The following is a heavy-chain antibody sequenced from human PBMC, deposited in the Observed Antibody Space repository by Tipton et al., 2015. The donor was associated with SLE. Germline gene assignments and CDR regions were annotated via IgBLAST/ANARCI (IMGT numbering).Heavy chain of an antibody. J-gene: IGHJ4*02. CDR1: GDSISIYY. D-gene: IGHD2-21*01. CDR3: AREAPYCGGDCYEF. Sequence: LRLSCTVSGDSISIYYWSWIRQPPGKGLEWIGYIYFSGSTKYNPSLKSRVTISEDMSKKQFSLNLTSVTAADTAVYYCAREAPYCGGDCYEFWGQGIQVTVSS. V-gene: IGHV4-59*01. CDR2: IYFSGST.